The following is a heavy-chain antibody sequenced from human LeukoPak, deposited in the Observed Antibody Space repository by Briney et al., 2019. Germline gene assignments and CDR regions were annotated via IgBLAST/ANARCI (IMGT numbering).Heavy chain of an antibody. CDR3: ARMYSSGWYYFDY. Sequence: SETLSLTCTVSGGSISSYYWSWVRQPPGKGLEWIGYIYYSGSTNYNPSLESRVTMSIDTSKSQFSLNLSSVTAADTAIYYCARMYSSGWYYFDYWGQGTLVTVSS. J-gene: IGHJ4*02. CDR1: GGSISSYY. CDR2: IYYSGST. V-gene: IGHV4-59*01. D-gene: IGHD6-19*01.